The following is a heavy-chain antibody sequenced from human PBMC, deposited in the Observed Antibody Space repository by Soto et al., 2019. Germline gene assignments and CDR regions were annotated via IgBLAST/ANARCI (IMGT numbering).Heavy chain of an antibody. D-gene: IGHD3-3*01. V-gene: IGHV2-5*02. CDR1: GFSLTTSGVG. CDR3: AHRVLRTVFGLVTTTAIYFDF. CDR2: IYGDDDK. Sequence: QITLNESGPTPVKPRQTLTLTCTFSGFSLTTSGVGVGWIRQSPGKAPEWLALIYGDDDKRYSPSLKSRLTITKDTSKNQVVLTMADLDPADTATYYCAHRVLRTVFGLVTTTAIYFDFWGQGTPVAVSS. J-gene: IGHJ4*02.